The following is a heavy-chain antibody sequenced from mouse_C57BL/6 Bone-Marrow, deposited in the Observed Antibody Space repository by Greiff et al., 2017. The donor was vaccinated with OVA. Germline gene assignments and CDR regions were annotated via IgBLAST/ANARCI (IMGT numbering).Heavy chain of an antibody. D-gene: IGHD1-1*01. J-gene: IGHJ2*01. Sequence: QVQLQQPGAELVMPGASVKLSCKASGYTFTSYWMHWVKQRPGQGLEWIGEIDPSDSYTNYNQKFKGKSTLTADKSSSTAYMELRSLTSEDSAVYFCARRITTVVAPFDYWGQGTTLTVSS. CDR2: IDPSDSYT. V-gene: IGHV1-69*01. CDR3: ARRITTVVAPFDY. CDR1: GYTFTSYW.